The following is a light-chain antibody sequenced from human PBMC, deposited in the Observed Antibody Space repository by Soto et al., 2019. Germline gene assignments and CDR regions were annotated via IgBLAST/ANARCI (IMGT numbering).Light chain of an antibody. CDR1: QSVSSSY. J-gene: IGKJ1*01. Sequence: IVLTQSPGTLSLSPGARATLSSRASQSVSSSYLAWYQQKPGQAPRLLIYGASSRATGIPDRFSGSGSGTDFTLTISRLEPEDFAVYYCQQYGSSPWTFGQGTKVDIK. V-gene: IGKV3-20*01. CDR3: QQYGSSPWT. CDR2: GAS.